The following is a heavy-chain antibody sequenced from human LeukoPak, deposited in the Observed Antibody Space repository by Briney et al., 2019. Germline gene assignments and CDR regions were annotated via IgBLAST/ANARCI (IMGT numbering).Heavy chain of an antibody. CDR3: ARGGGSGWTPPVYYFDY. CDR2: IYYSGST. D-gene: IGHD6-19*01. V-gene: IGHV4-59*11. J-gene: IGHJ4*02. Sequence: SETLSLTCTVSGGSIRSHYWSWLRQPPGKGLEWIGYIYYSGSTNCNPSLKSRVTISVDTSKNQFSLKLSSVTAADTAVYYCARGGGSGWTPPVYYFDYWGQGTLVTVSS. CDR1: GGSIRSHY.